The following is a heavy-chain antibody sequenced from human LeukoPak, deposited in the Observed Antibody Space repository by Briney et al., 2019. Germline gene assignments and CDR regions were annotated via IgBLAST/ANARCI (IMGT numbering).Heavy chain of an antibody. Sequence: PGGSLRLSCAASGFTFSSYGMHWVRQAPGKGLEWVAVISYDGSNKYYADSVKGRFTISRDNAKNSLYLQMNSLRAEDTAVYYCARDRAYYDILTGPPYYYYGMDVWGQGTTVTVSS. CDR1: GFTFSSYG. CDR2: ISYDGSNK. CDR3: ARDRAYYDILTGPPYYYYGMDV. J-gene: IGHJ6*02. V-gene: IGHV3-30*03. D-gene: IGHD3-9*01.